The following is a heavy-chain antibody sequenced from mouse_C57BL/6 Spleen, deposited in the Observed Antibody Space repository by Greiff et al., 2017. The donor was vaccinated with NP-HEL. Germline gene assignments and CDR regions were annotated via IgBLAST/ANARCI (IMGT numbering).Heavy chain of an antibody. J-gene: IGHJ1*03. D-gene: IGHD2-5*01. CDR3: ARQDYSNYDWYFDV. CDR1: GFTFSDYG. Sequence: EVKLMESGGGLVKPGGSLKLSCAASGFTFSDYGMHWVRQAPEKGLEWVAYISSGSSTIYYADTVKGRFTISRDNTKNTLFLQMTSLRSEDTAMYYCARQDYSNYDWYFDVWGTGTTVTVSS. V-gene: IGHV5-17*01. CDR2: ISSGSSTI.